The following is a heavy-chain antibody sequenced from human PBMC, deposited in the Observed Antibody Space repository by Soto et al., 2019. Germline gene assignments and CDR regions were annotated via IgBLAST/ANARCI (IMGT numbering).Heavy chain of an antibody. CDR1: GGSISSYY. V-gene: IGHV4-59*08. D-gene: IGHD3-22*01. J-gene: IGHJ4*02. CDR3: ASQHYYDSSGYYVVY. Sequence: SETLSLTCTVSGGSISSYYWSWIRQPPGKGLEWIGNIHYSGSTYYDPSLKSRVTISVDTSKNQFSLKLSSVTAADTAVYYCASQHYYDSSGYYVVYWGQGTLVTVSS. CDR2: IHYSGST.